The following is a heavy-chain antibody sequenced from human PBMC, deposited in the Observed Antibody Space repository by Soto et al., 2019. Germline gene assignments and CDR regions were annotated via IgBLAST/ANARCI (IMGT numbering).Heavy chain of an antibody. D-gene: IGHD6-19*01. J-gene: IGHJ6*02. Sequence: SETLSLTGAVVGDARTGQSLHWIRHSPEKSLEFVAELDQSRGTNYNQSLKRRAIISDDTSKNQFSLTLTSVTAADTAVYYCAREDSYGWSGESLDVWGQGTTVTVSS. CDR1: GDARTGQS. CDR2: LDQSRGT. CDR3: AREDSYGWSGESLDV. V-gene: IGHV4-34*01.